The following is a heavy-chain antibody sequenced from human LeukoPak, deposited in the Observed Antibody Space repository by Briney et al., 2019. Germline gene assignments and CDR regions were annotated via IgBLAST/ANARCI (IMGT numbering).Heavy chain of an antibody. D-gene: IGHD4-17*01. V-gene: IGHV5-51*01. Sequence: GESLKISCKGSGYSFTSYWIGWVRQMPGKGLEWMGIIYPGDSDTRYSPSFQGQVTISADKSISTAYLQWSSLKASDTAMYYCASQVYGDSTGAYFDYWGQGTLVTVSS. CDR3: ASQVYGDSTGAYFDY. J-gene: IGHJ4*02. CDR2: IYPGDSDT. CDR1: GYSFTSYW.